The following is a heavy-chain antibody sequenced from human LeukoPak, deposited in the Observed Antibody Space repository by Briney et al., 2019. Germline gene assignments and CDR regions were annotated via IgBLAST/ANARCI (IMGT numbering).Heavy chain of an antibody. CDR1: GFTFSSYA. J-gene: IGHJ4*02. D-gene: IGHD3-22*01. CDR2: IRYDGSNK. V-gene: IGHV3-30*02. CDR3: AKDPMIDYYFDY. Sequence: GGSLRLSCAASGFTFSSYAMHWVRQAPGKGLEWVAFIRYDGSNKYYADSVKGRFTISRDNSKQTLFLQMNSLSADDAAVYYCAKDPMIDYYFDYWGQGTLVTVSS.